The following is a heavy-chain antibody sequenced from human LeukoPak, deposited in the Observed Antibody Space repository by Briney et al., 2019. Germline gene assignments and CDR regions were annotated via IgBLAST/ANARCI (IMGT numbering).Heavy chain of an antibody. CDR2: IIPIFGTA. J-gene: IGHJ6*03. CDR3: AGGDIYDILTGYYKGYYYYYMDV. CDR1: GGTFSSYA. D-gene: IGHD3-9*01. Sequence: SVKVSCKASGGTFSSYAISWVRQAPGQGLEWMGGIIPIFGTANYAQKFQGRVTITADESTSTAYMELSSLRSEDTAVYYCAGGDIYDILTGYYKGYYYYYMDVWGKGTTVTISS. V-gene: IGHV1-69*13.